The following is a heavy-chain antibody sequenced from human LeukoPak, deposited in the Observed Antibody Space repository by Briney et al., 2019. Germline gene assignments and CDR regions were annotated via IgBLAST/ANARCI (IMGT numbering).Heavy chain of an antibody. J-gene: IGHJ4*02. CDR1: GFPLRNYW. Sequence: GGALRLSCSASGFPLRNYWVQWVRQATGKGLVWVPRHNSYESSTNYADSVKGRFTISRDNAKNAVYLQMNSQRAEGRAVYYCARVGLSRYGYPVDYWGQGTLVTVSS. CDR2: HNSYESST. D-gene: IGHD5-18*01. CDR3: ARVGLSRYGYPVDY. V-gene: IGHV3-74*01.